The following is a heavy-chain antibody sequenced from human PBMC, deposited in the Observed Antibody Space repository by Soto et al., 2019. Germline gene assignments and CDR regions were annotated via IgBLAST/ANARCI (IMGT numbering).Heavy chain of an antibody. CDR1: GYTFTSYG. V-gene: IGHV1-18*01. D-gene: IGHD3-3*01. CDR3: AREYPYYDFWSGYSLDV. CDR2: ISAYNGNT. Sequence: VKVSCKASGYTFTSYGISWVRQAPGQGLEWMGWISAYNGNTNYAQKLQGRVTMTTDTSTSTAYMELRSLRSDDTAVYYCAREYPYYDFWSGYSLDVWGQGTTVTVS. J-gene: IGHJ6*02.